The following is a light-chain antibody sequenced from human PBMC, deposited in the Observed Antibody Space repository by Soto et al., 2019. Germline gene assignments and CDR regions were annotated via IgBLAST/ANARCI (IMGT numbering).Light chain of an antibody. CDR2: DAS. V-gene: IGKV3-20*01. CDR1: QSVSTN. CDR3: QQYGSSGT. J-gene: IGKJ1*01. Sequence: VMTQSPGTLSVSPGETATLSCGTSQSVSTNLAWYQQKPGQPPRLLIYDASTRATGIPARFRGSGSGTEFTLTFSRLEPEDFAVYYCQQYGSSGTFGQGTKVDIK.